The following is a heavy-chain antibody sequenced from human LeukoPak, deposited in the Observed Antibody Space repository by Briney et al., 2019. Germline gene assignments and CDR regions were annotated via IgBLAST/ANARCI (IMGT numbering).Heavy chain of an antibody. Sequence: PGRSLRLSCAASGFTFSSYGMHWVRQAPGKGLEWVAVISYDGSNKYCADSVRGRFTISRDNSKNTLYLQMNSLRAEDTAVYYCAKIFTVSPLDYWGQGTLVTVSS. D-gene: IGHD1-14*01. V-gene: IGHV3-30*18. CDR2: ISYDGSNK. J-gene: IGHJ4*02. CDR3: AKIFTVSPLDY. CDR1: GFTFSSYG.